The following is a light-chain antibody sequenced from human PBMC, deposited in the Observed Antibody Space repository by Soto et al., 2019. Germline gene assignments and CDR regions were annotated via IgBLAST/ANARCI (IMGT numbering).Light chain of an antibody. V-gene: IGKV1-9*01. Sequence: IQLTQSPSSLSASVGDRVTITCRASQGIASYLAWYQQKPGKAPKLLIYAASSLQSGVPSRFRGGGSGTDFTLTITSLQPEDFATYYCQQLTSYFTFGPGTKVDI. CDR2: AAS. J-gene: IGKJ3*01. CDR3: QQLTSYFT. CDR1: QGIASY.